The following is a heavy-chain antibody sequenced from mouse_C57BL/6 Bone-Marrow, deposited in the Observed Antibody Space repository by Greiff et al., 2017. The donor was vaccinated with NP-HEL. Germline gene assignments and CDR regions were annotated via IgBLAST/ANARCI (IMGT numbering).Heavy chain of an antibody. V-gene: IGHV1-81*01. Sequence: VQLQQSGAELARPGASVKLSCKASGYTFTSYGISWVKQRTGQGLEWIGEIYPRSGNTYYNEKFKGKATLTADKSSSTAYMELRSLTSEDAAVYFCARRRSCYSFAYWGQGTPVTVSA. D-gene: IGHD2-12*01. CDR1: GYTFTSYG. J-gene: IGHJ3*01. CDR3: ARRRSCYSFAY. CDR2: IYPRSGNT.